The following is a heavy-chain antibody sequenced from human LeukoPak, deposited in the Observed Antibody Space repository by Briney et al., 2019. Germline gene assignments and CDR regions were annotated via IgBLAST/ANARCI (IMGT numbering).Heavy chain of an antibody. CDR1: GGSISSYY. V-gene: IGHV4-4*07. CDR3: ARGASGAAAHYYYYGMDV. D-gene: IGHD6-25*01. Sequence: PSETLSLTCTVSGGSISSYYWSWIRQPAGKGLEWIGRLYTSGSTNYNPSLKSRVTMSVDTSKNQFSLKLSSVTAADTAVYYCARGASGAAAHYYYYGMDVWGQGTTVTVSS. CDR2: LYTSGST. J-gene: IGHJ6*02.